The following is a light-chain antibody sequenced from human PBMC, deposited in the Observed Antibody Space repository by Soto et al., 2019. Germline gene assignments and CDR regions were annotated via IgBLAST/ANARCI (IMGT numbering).Light chain of an antibody. Sequence: DIQMTQSPSSLSASVGDRVTITSRASESISTWLAWYQQKPGKAPKLLIYGASSLESGVPPRFSGDGSETDFTLIISSLQRDDFGTYYCQQYNSYPVTFGQGTKVDI. V-gene: IGKV1-5*03. J-gene: IGKJ1*01. CDR3: QQYNSYPVT. CDR2: GAS. CDR1: ESISTW.